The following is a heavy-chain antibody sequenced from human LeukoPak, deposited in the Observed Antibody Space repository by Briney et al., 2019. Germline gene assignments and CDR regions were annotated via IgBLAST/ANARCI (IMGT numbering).Heavy chain of an antibody. J-gene: IGHJ3*02. CDR2: IYYSGST. CDR3: ARVDILGIDAFDI. V-gene: IGHV4-59*01. CDR1: GGSISSYY. Sequence: PSETMSLTCSFSGGSISSYYWSWIRQPPRKGLEWVGYIYYSGSTNYNPSLKGQVTISVDTSKNQFSLKLSSVTAADTAVYYCARVDILGIDAFDIWGQGTMVTVSS. D-gene: IGHD1-26*01.